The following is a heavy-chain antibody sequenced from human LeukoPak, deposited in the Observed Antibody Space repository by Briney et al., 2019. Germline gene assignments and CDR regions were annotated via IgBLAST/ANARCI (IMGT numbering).Heavy chain of an antibody. CDR3: ARRTDYDFWSGYYPYYFDY. CDR1: GYSFTSYW. CDR2: IYPGDSDT. D-gene: IGHD3-3*01. V-gene: IGHV5-51*01. J-gene: IGHJ4*02. Sequence: GESLKISCKGSGYSFTSYWIGWVRQMPGKGLEWMGIIYPGDSDTSYSPSFQGQVTISADKSISTAYLQWSSLKASDTAMYYCARRTDYDFWSGYYPYYFDYWGQGTLVTVSS.